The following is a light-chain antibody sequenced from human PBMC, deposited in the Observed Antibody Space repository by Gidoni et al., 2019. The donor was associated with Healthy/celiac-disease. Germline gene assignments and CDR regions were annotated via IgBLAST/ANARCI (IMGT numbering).Light chain of an antibody. J-gene: IGLJ2*01. CDR3: QSADSSGTYKV. CDR1: ALPKQY. Sequence: SYELTQPPSVSVSPGQTARITCSGDALPKQYAYWYQQKPGQAPLLVIYKDSERPSGIPERFSCSSSGTTVTLTISGVQAEDEADYYCQSADSSGTYKVFGGGTKLTVL. V-gene: IGLV3-25*03. CDR2: KDS.